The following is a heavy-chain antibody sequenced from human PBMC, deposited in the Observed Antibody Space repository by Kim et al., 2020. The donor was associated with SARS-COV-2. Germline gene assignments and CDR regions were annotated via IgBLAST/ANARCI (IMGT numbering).Heavy chain of an antibody. CDR1: GYSFTSYW. CDR2: IDPSDSYT. CDR3: ARQEPYYYDSSGYYPPDP. V-gene: IGHV5-10-1*01. Sequence: GESLKISCKGSGYSFTSYWISWVRQMPGKGLEWMGRIDPSDSYTNYSPSFQGHVTISADKSISTAYLQWSSLKASDTAMYYCARQEPYYYDSSGYYPPDPWGKGTLVTVSS. J-gene: IGHJ5*02. D-gene: IGHD3-22*01.